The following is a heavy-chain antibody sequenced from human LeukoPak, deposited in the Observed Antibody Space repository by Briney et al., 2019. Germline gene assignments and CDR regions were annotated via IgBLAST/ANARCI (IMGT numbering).Heavy chain of an antibody. V-gene: IGHV1-2*02. J-gene: IGHJ6*03. Sequence: ASVKVSCKASGYTFTGYYMHWVRQAPGQGLEWVGWINPNSGGTNYAQKFQGRVTITRDTSASTVYMELSSLRSGDMAVYYCARARYETRIWPKSRYDYYHYMDVWGKGTTVTVSS. CDR3: ARARYETRIWPKSRYDYYHYMDV. CDR2: INPNSGGT. CDR1: GYTFTGYY. D-gene: IGHD2-15*01.